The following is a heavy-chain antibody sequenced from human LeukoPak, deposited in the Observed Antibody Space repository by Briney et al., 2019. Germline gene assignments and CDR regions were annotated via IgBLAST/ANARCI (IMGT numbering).Heavy chain of an antibody. J-gene: IGHJ5*02. D-gene: IGHD6-13*01. CDR3: ARNRAAAGGNWFDP. Sequence: VASVKVSCKASGGTFSSYAISWVRQAPGQGLEWMGGIIPIFGTANYAQKFQGRVTITADESTSTAYMELSSLRFEDTAVYYCARNRAAAGGNWFDPWGQGTLVTVSS. CDR2: IIPIFGTA. CDR1: GGTFSSYA. V-gene: IGHV1-69*01.